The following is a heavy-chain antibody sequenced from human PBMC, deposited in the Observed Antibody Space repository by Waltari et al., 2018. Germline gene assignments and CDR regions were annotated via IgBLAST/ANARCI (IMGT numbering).Heavy chain of an antibody. D-gene: IGHD2-2*01. CDR2: IYYSGST. CDR3: ARAIVVVPAAMYYFDY. V-gene: IGHV4-59*01. CDR1: GGSLRSYS. J-gene: IGHJ4*02. Sequence: QVQLQESGPGLVKPSATLSLTCTVSGGSLRSYSWSWIRQPPGKGLEWIGYIYYSGSTNYNPSLKSRVTISVDTSKNQFSLKLSSVTAADTAVYYCARAIVVVPAAMYYFDYWGQGTLVTVSS.